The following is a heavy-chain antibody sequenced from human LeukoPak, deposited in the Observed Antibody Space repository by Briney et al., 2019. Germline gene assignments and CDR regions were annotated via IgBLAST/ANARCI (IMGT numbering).Heavy chain of an antibody. V-gene: IGHV3-7*01. CDR1: GFTFSNYW. Sequence: PGGSLRHSSAASGFTFSNYWMSWVRQAPGKGLEWVANIKQDGSEKYNVESVEGRFTISRDNAKSSLYLQMNSLRAEDTAVYYCAREISSWYQTEGRFDPWGQGTLVTVSS. CDR2: IKQDGSEK. CDR3: AREISSWYQTEGRFDP. J-gene: IGHJ5*02. D-gene: IGHD6-13*01.